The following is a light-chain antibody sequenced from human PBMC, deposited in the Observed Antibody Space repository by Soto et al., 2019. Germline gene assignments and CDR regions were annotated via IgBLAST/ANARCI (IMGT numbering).Light chain of an antibody. V-gene: IGLV1-40*01. CDR3: QSSDRRLSAPV. CDR2: GNN. J-gene: IGLJ2*01. CDR1: SSNIGSPFD. Sequence: QYVLTQPPSVSGAPGQRVTISCNGNSSNIGSPFDVHWYQHLPGTAPRLLIYGNNSRPSGVPDRVSGSKSGTSASLAITGLQGEDEADYYCQSSDRRLSAPVFGGGTKLTVL.